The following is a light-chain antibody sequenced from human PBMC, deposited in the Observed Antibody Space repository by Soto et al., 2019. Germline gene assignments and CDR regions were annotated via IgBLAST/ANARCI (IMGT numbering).Light chain of an antibody. Sequence: QLVLTQSPSASASLGASVKLTCTLSSWHSSYTIAWHQQQPEKGPRYLMKLNSDGSHNKGDGIPDRFSGSSSGAERYLTISSLQSEDEADYYCQTWGSGIVVFGGGTKLTVL. CDR3: QTWGSGIVV. V-gene: IGLV4-69*01. CDR1: SWHSSYT. J-gene: IGLJ2*01. CDR2: LNSDGSH.